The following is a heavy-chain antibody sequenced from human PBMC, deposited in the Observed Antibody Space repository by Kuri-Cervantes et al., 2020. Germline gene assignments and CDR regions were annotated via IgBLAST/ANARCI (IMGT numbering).Heavy chain of an antibody. CDR2: ISSSSSYI. CDR3: ARGNRHFYDSSGLNFDY. V-gene: IGHV3-21*01. D-gene: IGHD3-22*01. J-gene: IGHJ4*02. Sequence: LSLTCAASGFTFSSYSMNWVRQAPGKGLEWVSSISSSSSYIYYADSVKGRFTISRDNAKNSLYLQMNSLRAEDTAVYYCARGNRHFYDSSGLNFDYWGQGTLVTVSS. CDR1: GFTFSSYS.